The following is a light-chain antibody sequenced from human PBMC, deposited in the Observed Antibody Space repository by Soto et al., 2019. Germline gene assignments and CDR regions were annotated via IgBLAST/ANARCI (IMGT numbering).Light chain of an antibody. J-gene: IGKJ1*01. CDR1: QSVSSY. Sequence: TLLTLYPATLSLSPGERATLSCRASQSVSSYLAWYQQKPVQAPRLLIYDASNRATGIPARFSGSGSGTEFTLTIVSLQSEDCAIYYCQQSASSPTTFGQGTKVDNK. CDR3: QQSASSPTT. V-gene: IGKV3-11*01. CDR2: DAS.